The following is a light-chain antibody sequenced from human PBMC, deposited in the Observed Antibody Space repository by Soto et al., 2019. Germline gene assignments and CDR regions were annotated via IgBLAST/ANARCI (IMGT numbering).Light chain of an antibody. CDR2: YVD. CDR1: SRDVGAYDY. CDR3: AAWDDSLNVWV. Sequence: QSALTQPASVSGSPGQSITISCTGTSRDVGAYDYVSWYLQYPDKAPQLLIYYVDHRPSGVSSRFSGSKSGNTASLTISGLQAEDEGDYYCAAWDDSLNVWVFGGGTKLTVL. J-gene: IGLJ3*02. V-gene: IGLV2-14*03.